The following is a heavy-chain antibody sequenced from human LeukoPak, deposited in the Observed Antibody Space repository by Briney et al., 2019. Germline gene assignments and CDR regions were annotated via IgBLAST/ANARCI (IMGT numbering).Heavy chain of an antibody. CDR2: ISGSSSTI. CDR1: GFSFSIYS. J-gene: IGHJ4*02. CDR3: ARSFDF. V-gene: IGHV3-48*02. Sequence: GGSLRLSCAASGFSFSIYSMNWVRQAPGKGLEWVAYISGSSSTIYYADSVKGRYTISRDNAKNSVYLQMNSLRDEDTAVYYCARSFDFWGQGTLVTVSS.